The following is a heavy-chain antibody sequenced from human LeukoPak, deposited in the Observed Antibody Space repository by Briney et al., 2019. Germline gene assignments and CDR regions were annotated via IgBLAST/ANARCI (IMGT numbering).Heavy chain of an antibody. V-gene: IGHV4-39*01. Sequence: PSETLSLTCTVSGGSISSSSYYWGWIRQPPGKGLEWIGSIYYSGSTYYNPSLKSRVTISVDTSKNQFSLKLSSVTAADTAVYYCARQPYYDFWSGYWTGDNWFDPWGQGTLVTVSS. CDR1: GGSISSSSYY. D-gene: IGHD3-3*01. CDR3: ARQPYYDFWSGYWTGDNWFDP. CDR2: IYYSGST. J-gene: IGHJ5*02.